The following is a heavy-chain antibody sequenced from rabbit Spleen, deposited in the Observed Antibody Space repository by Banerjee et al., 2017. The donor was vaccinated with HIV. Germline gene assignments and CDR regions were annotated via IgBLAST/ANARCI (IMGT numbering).Heavy chain of an antibody. CDR3: ARDGAGGSYFAL. V-gene: IGHV1S47*01. Sequence: QEHLKESGGGLVQPGGSLKLSCTASGFTLSSYYMNWVRQAPGKGLEWIGYIDPLFGRTYYASWVNGRFTISRSTSLNTVTLQMTSLTAADTATYFCARDGAGGSYFALWGQGTLVTVS. J-gene: IGHJ3*01. CDR1: GFTLSSYY. CDR2: IDPLFGRT. D-gene: IGHD8-1*01.